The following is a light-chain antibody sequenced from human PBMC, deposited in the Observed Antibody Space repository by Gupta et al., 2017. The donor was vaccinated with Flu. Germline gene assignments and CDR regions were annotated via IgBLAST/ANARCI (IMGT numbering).Light chain of an antibody. CDR1: QSVLYSSNNKNY. CDR3: QQEDSTPRT. Sequence: DIVMTQSPDSLAVSLGERATIKCKSSQSVLYSSNNKNYLAWYQQKPGQPPKLLIYWASTRESGVPDRFSGSGSGTDFTLTISSLQAEDVAVYYCQQEDSTPRTFGQGTKVEIK. CDR2: WAS. J-gene: IGKJ1*01. V-gene: IGKV4-1*01.